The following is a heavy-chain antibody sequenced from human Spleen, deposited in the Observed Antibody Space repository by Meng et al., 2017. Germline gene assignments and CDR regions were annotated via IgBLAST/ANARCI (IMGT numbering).Heavy chain of an antibody. D-gene: IGHD4-11*01. J-gene: IGHJ4*02. V-gene: IGHV3-23*01. CDR2: ISSTGGAT. CDR1: GFTFSTVG. CDR3: VPRTTYFDS. Sequence: EVRLLESGGGLVQPGGSLRLSCAASGFTFSTVGMNWVRQAPGKGLEWVSTISSTGGATCYADSVKGRLTISRDNSKNTLYLQMNSLRAEDTAVYYCVPRTTYFDSWGLGTLVTVSS.